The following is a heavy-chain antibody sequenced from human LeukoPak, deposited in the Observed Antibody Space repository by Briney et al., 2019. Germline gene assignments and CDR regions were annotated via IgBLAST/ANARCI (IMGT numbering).Heavy chain of an antibody. CDR1: GFTFSNYW. CDR2: SDGGGSST. V-gene: IGHV3-74*01. CDR3: ARGPGSSGGAYVGDY. Sequence: GGSLRLSCAASGFTFSNYWMHWVRQVPGKGLVWVSRSDGGGSSTSYADSVKGRFSISRDNAKSILYLQMNSLRAEDTAVHYCARGPGSSGGAYVGDYWGHGTLVTVSS. J-gene: IGHJ4*01. D-gene: IGHD3-22*01.